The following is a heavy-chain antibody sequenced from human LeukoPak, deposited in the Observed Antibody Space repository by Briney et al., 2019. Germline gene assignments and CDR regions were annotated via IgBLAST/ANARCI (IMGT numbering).Heavy chain of an antibody. D-gene: IGHD4-17*01. J-gene: IGHJ4*02. V-gene: IGHV3-33*01. Sequence: GGSLRRSCAASGFTFSTYAMHWVRQAPGKGLEWGAVIWYDRTNKYYADSVKGRFTIPRDNSKNTLYLQMSSLRAEDTAVYYCARDRLTTVTTFHFDYWDQGTLVTVSS. CDR2: IWYDRTNK. CDR1: GFTFSTYA. CDR3: ARDRLTTVTTFHFDY.